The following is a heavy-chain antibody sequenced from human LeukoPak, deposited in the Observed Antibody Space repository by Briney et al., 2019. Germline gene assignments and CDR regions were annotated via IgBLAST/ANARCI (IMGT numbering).Heavy chain of an antibody. CDR2: ISGSGGST. CDR3: AEEGAWGIAVAGTWGYYFDY. Sequence: PGRSLRLSCAASGFTFSSYAMSWVRQAPGKGLEWVSAISGSGGSTYYADSVKGRFTIPRDNSKNTLYLQMNSLRAEDTAVYYCAEEGAWGIAVAGTWGYYFDYWGQGTLVTVSS. J-gene: IGHJ4*02. V-gene: IGHV3-23*01. CDR1: GFTFSSYA. D-gene: IGHD6-19*01.